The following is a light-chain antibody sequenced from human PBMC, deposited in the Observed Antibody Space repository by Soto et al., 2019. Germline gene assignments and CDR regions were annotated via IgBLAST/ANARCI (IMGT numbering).Light chain of an antibody. CDR2: AAS. CDR1: QSIGIS. Sequence: DIQMTQSPPSLSASVGDGVTITCRASQSIGISLNWYQQRPGKAPKLLVFAASSLQSGVPSRFSGSGSGTDFTLTISSLHPEAFATYYCQQSYSSPTWTFGQGTKVDI. V-gene: IGKV1-39*01. CDR3: QQSYSSPTWT. J-gene: IGKJ1*01.